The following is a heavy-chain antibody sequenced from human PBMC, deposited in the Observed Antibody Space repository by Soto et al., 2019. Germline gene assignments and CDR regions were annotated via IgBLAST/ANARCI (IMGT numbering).Heavy chain of an antibody. CDR2: IYYSGST. CDR1: GGSISSSSYY. CDR3: ARRHDLLGYCSSTSCSNFDY. Sequence: PSETLSLTCTVSGGSISSSSYYWGWIRQPPGKGLDWIGIIYYSGSTYYNPSLKSRVTISVDTSKNQFSLKLSSVTAADTAVYYCARRHDLLGYCSSTSCSNFDYWGQGTLVTVSS. D-gene: IGHD2-2*01. V-gene: IGHV4-39*01. J-gene: IGHJ4*02.